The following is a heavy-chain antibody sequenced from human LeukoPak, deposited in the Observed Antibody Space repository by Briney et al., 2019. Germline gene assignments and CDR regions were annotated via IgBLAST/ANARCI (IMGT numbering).Heavy chain of an antibody. CDR1: GGSISDYF. CDR3: ARETSQKGAHYMDV. J-gene: IGHJ6*03. V-gene: IGHV4-59*01. D-gene: IGHD3-16*01. CDR2: MHHSGSA. Sequence: NTSETLSLTCTVSGGSISDYFWSWVRQSPGKGLEWIGFMHHSGSANSNPSLRSRVTISMDTSKNQFSLKMTSVTAADTAVYYCARETSQKGAHYMDVWGKGTTVTISS.